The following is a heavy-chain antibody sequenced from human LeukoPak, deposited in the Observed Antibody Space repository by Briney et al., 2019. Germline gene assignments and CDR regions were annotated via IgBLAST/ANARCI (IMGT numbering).Heavy chain of an antibody. CDR1: GGSISSGGYY. CDR2: IYYSGST. CDR3: ARDRGYSSSSGYYYYYGMDV. V-gene: IGHV4-31*03. Sequence: SETLSLTCTVSGGSISSGGYYWSWIRQHPGKGLEWIGYIYYSGSTYYNPSLKSRVTISVDTSKNQFSLKLSSVTAADTAVYYCARDRGYSSSSGYYYYYGMDVWGQGTTVTVSS. D-gene: IGHD6-6*01. J-gene: IGHJ6*02.